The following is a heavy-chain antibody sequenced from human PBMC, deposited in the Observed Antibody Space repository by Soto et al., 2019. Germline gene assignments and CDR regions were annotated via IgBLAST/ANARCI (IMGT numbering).Heavy chain of an antibody. V-gene: IGHV3-7*03. CDR2: IKEDGSER. Sequence: LRLSCAASGFTFSTSWMNWVRQAPGKGLEWVADIKEDGSERYYVDSLKGRFTISRDNAKNSLYLQMNSLRAEDTAVYYCARGDYYDRRFDSWGQGTLVTVSS. CDR1: GFTFSTSW. D-gene: IGHD3-22*01. CDR3: ARGDYYDRRFDS. J-gene: IGHJ4*02.